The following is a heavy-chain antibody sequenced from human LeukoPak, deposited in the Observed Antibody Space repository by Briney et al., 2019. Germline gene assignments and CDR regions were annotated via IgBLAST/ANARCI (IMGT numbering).Heavy chain of an antibody. J-gene: IGHJ6*02. CDR3: ARDPGYSYGYYYYGMDV. CDR2: ISAYNGNT. D-gene: IGHD5-18*01. V-gene: IGHV1-18*01. Sequence: ASVKVSCKASGYTFTSYGISWVRQAPGQGLEWMGWISAYNGNTNYAQKLQGSVTMTTDTSTSTAYMELRSLRSDDTAVYYCARDPGYSYGYYYYGMDVWGQGTTVTVSS. CDR1: GYTFTSYG.